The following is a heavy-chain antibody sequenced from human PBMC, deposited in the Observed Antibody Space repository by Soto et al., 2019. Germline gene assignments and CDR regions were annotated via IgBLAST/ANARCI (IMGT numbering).Heavy chain of an antibody. CDR2: INPSGGST. CDR3: ATHFYDSSGYYQALDY. J-gene: IGHJ4*02. V-gene: IGHV1-46*01. CDR1: GYTFTSYY. D-gene: IGHD3-22*01. Sequence: GASVKVSCKASGYTFTSYYMHWVRQAPGQGLEWMGIINPSGGSTSYAQKFQGRVTMTRDTSTSTVYMELSSLRSEDTAVYYCATHFYDSSGYYQALDYWGQGTLVTVSS.